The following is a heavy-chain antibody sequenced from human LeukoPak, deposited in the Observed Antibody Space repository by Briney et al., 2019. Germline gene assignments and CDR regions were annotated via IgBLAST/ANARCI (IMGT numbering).Heavy chain of an antibody. V-gene: IGHV1-8*01. J-gene: IGHJ5*02. D-gene: IGHD2-2*01. Sequence: ASVKVSFKGSGYTFTSYDINWVRQATGQGVEGMGWMNPNSGNTGYAQKFQGRVTMTRNTSISTAYMELSSLRSEDPAVYYCARALGIPGYCSSTSCYYWFDPWGQGTLVTVSS. CDR1: GYTFTSYD. CDR3: ARALGIPGYCSSTSCYYWFDP. CDR2: MNPNSGNT.